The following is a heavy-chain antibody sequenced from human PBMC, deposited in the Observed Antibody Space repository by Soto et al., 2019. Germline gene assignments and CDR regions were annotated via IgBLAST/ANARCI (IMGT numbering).Heavy chain of an antibody. D-gene: IGHD6-19*01. V-gene: IGHV1-69*13. CDR3: ARDVIAVAGTGYFFYYNGMDV. CDR2: IIPIFGTA. Sequence: SVKVSCKASGGTFSSYAISWVRQAPGQGLEWMGGIIPIFGTANYAQKFQGRVTITADESTSTAYMELSSLRSEDTAVYYCARDVIAVAGTGYFFYYNGMDVWGQGTTVTVSS. J-gene: IGHJ6*02. CDR1: GGTFSSYA.